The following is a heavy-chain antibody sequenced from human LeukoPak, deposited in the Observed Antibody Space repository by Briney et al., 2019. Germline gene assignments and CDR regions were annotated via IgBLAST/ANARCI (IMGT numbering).Heavy chain of an antibody. Sequence: GASVKVSCKASGGTFSSYAISWVRQAPGQGLEWMGGIIPIFGTANYAQNFQGRVTITADESTSTAYMELSSLRSEDTAVYYCARTSEMATITGDFDYWGQGTLVTVSS. CDR3: ARTSEMATITGDFDY. CDR2: IIPIFGTA. V-gene: IGHV1-69*13. D-gene: IGHD5-24*01. J-gene: IGHJ4*02. CDR1: GGTFSSYA.